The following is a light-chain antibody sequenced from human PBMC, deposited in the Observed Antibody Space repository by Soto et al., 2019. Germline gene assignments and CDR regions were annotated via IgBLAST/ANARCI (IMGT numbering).Light chain of an antibody. CDR1: QSVSSN. J-gene: IGKJ4*01. CDR3: QEYNVWPLT. V-gene: IGKV3-15*01. Sequence: EIVMTQSPATLSVSPGERATLSCRASQSVSSNLAWYQQKPSQTPKLLIYVASTRTTGIPARFSGSGSGTEFTLTICSLQSEDFAVYYCQEYNVWPLTFGGGTKVEFK. CDR2: VAS.